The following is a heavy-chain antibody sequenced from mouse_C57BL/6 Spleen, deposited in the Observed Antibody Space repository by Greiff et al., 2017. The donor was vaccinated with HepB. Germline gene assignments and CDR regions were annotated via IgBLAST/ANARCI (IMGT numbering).Heavy chain of an antibody. Sequence: QVQLQQSGAELVKPGASVKMSCKASGYTFTSYWITWVKQRPGQGLEWIGDIYPGSGSTNYNEKFKSKATLTVDTSSSTAYMQLSSLTSEDSAVYYCAREGTGSYAMDYWGQGTSVTVSS. V-gene: IGHV1-55*01. CDR2: IYPGSGST. CDR1: GYTFTSYW. J-gene: IGHJ4*01. D-gene: IGHD4-1*01. CDR3: AREGTGSYAMDY.